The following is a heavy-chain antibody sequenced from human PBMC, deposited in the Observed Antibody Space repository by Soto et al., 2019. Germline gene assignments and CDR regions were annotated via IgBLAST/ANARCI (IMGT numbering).Heavy chain of an antibody. CDR3: AKNGQPPYYYYGMDV. D-gene: IGHD2-8*01. J-gene: IGHJ6*02. Sequence: ASVKVSCRASGYTFTRYGISWVRQAPGQGLEWMGWISGYNGDTNYAQKFQGRVTMTIDTSTSTAYMELRSLTSDDTAVYYCAKNGQPPYYYYGMDVWGQGTTVTVSS. CDR2: ISGYNGDT. CDR1: GYTFTRYG. V-gene: IGHV1-18*01.